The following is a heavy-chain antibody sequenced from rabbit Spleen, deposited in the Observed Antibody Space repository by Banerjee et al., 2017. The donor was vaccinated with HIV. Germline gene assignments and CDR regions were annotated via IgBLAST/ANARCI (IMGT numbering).Heavy chain of an antibody. D-gene: IGHD6-1*01. Sequence: QSLEESGGDLVKPGASLTLTCTASGFSFSSRYYMNWVRQAPGKGLEWIACIDAGSSGDTYYASWAKGRFTISSHNAQNTLYLQLNSLTAADTATYFCARDKADVTGYGYPLWGPGTLVTVS. CDR3: ARDKADVTGYGYPL. CDR2: IDAGSSGDT. CDR1: GFSFSSRYY. V-gene: IGHV1S40*01. J-gene: IGHJ4*01.